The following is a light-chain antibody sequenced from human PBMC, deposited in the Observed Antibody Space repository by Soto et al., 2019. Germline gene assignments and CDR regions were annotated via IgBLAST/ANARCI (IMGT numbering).Light chain of an antibody. V-gene: IGKV1-39*01. CDR1: QNINTF. Sequence: DIQMTQSPSSLSASVGDRVTITCRASQNINTFLHWYQQKPGKAPKPLIYAASNSQSGVPSRFSGGGSGTDFTVTISNLQPEDFATYYCQQTFSAPWRFGQGTKVDI. CDR3: QQTFSAPWR. CDR2: AAS. J-gene: IGKJ1*01.